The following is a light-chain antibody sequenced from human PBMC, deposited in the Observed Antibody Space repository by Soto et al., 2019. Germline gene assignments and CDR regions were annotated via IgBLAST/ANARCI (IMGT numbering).Light chain of an antibody. CDR1: QSISSY. CDR3: QQSYSTPLT. CDR2: AAS. V-gene: IGKV1-39*01. Sequence: DLQMTQSPSSLSASVGDRVTITCRASQSISSYLNWYQQKPGKAPKLLIYAASSLKSGVPSRFSGSASGTDFTLTISSLQPEDFATYYCQQSYSTPLTFGGGTKVEIK. J-gene: IGKJ4*01.